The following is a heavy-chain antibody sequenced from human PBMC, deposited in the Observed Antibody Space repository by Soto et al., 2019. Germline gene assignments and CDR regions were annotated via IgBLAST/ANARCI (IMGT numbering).Heavy chain of an antibody. CDR3: ARGGVGSFDY. Sequence: GGSLRLSCAASGFIFNEYGMHWVRQAPGKGLEWVSRITSEGTTTSYADSVKGRFTISRDNAKNTLFLQMNSLGAEDTAVYYCARGGVGSFDYWGQGSQVTVSS. J-gene: IGHJ4*02. CDR1: GFIFNEYG. CDR2: ITSEGTTT. V-gene: IGHV3-74*01. D-gene: IGHD5-12*01.